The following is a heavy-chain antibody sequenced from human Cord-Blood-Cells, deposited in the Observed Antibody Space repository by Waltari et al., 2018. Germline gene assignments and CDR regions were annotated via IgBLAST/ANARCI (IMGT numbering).Heavy chain of an antibody. Sequence: QVQLQESGPGLVKPSETLSLTCTVSGGSISSYYWSWLRQPPGKGLEWIGYIYYSGGTNYNPSLKSRVTISVDTSKNQFSLKLSSVTAADTAVYYCAGGKTGIVGVPFDYWGQGTLVTVSS. CDR1: GGSISSYY. J-gene: IGHJ4*02. D-gene: IGHD1-26*01. V-gene: IGHV4-59*01. CDR3: AGGKTGIVGVPFDY. CDR2: IYYSGGT.